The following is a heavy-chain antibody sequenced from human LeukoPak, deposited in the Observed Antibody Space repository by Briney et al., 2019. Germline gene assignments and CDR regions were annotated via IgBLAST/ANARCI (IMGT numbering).Heavy chain of an antibody. CDR3: ARGGAYDAFDI. V-gene: IGHV3-53*01. D-gene: IGHD1-26*01. J-gene: IGHJ3*02. CDR1: GFTVSSKY. CDR2: IYSGGST. Sequence: PGGSLRLSCAASGFTVSSKYMSWVRQAPGKGLGWVSVIYSGGSTYYVDSVKGRFTISRDNSKNRLYLQMNSLRVEDTAMYYCARGGAYDAFDIWGQGTMVTVSS.